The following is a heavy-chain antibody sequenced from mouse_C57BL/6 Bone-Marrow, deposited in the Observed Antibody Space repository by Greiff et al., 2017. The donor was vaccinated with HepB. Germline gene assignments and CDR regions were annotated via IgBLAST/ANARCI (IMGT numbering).Heavy chain of an antibody. Sequence: EVQLVESGGGLVKPGGSLKLSCAASGFTFSSYAMSWVRQTPEKRLEWVATISDGGSYTYYPDNVKGRFTISRDNAKNNLYLQMSHLKSEDTAMYYCARDDGYYWYFDVGGTGTTVTVSS. CDR1: GFTFSSYA. D-gene: IGHD2-3*01. J-gene: IGHJ1*03. V-gene: IGHV5-4*01. CDR3: ARDDGYYWYFDV. CDR2: ISDGGSYT.